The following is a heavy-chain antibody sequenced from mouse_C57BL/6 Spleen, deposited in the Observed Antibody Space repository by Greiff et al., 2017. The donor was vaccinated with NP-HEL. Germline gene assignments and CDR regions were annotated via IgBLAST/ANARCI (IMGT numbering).Heavy chain of an antibody. Sequence: QVQLQQPGAELVKPGASVKLSCKASGYTFTSYWMHWVKQRPGQGLEWIGMIHPNSGSTNYNEKFKSKATLTVDKSSSTAYMQLSSLTSEDSAVYYCARSMGPTIVTPLDYWGQGTSVTVSS. V-gene: IGHV1-64*01. CDR1: GYTFTSYW. J-gene: IGHJ4*01. D-gene: IGHD2-5*01. CDR2: IHPNSGST. CDR3: ARSMGPTIVTPLDY.